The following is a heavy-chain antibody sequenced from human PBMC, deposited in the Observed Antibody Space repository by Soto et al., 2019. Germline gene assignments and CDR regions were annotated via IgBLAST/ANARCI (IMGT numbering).Heavy chain of an antibody. CDR2: IIPIFGTA. Sequence: SVKVSCKASGCTFSSYAISWVRQAHGQVLEWMGGIIPIFGTANYAQKFQGRVTITADESTSTAYMELSSLRSEDTAVYYCARDRHYYDSSGYSTGDAFDIWGQGTMVTVSS. CDR1: GCTFSSYA. J-gene: IGHJ3*02. V-gene: IGHV1-69*13. CDR3: ARDRHYYDSSGYSTGDAFDI. D-gene: IGHD3-22*01.